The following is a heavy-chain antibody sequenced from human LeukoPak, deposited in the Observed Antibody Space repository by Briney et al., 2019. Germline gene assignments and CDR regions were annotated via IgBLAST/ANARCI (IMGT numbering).Heavy chain of an antibody. CDR1: GFTFSGNW. J-gene: IGHJ4*02. CDR2: VNTDGSGT. CDR3: SRAEDY. V-gene: IGHV3-7*05. Sequence: GGSLRLSCAASGFTFSGNWMSWVRQASGRGLGWVASVNTDGSGTHYVDSVKGRFTISRDNANNALFTQMNNLRTEDTAVYYCSRAEDYWGQGALVTVSS.